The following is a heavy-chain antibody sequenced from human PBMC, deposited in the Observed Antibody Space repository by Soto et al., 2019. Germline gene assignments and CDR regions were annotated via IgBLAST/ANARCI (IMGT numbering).Heavy chain of an antibody. CDR2: IIPIFGTA. CDR3: ARDHIRSGSYSTFDY. V-gene: IGHV1-18*01. Sequence: ASVKVSCKASGYTFTSYGISWVRQAPGQGLEWMGGIIPIFGTANYAQKLQGRVTMTTDTSTSTAYMELRSLRSDDTAVYYCARDHIRSGSYSTFDYWGQGTLVTVSS. D-gene: IGHD1-26*01. CDR1: GYTFTSYG. J-gene: IGHJ4*02.